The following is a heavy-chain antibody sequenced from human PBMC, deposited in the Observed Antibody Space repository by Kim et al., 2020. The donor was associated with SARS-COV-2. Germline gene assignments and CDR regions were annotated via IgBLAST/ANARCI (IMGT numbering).Heavy chain of an antibody. V-gene: IGHV4-59*08. D-gene: IGHD3-10*01. CDR3: ARLSGGYDEAFDI. CDR2: IYYSGST. CDR1: GDSISSYY. Sequence: SETLSLTCSVSGDSISSYYWTWIRQPPGKGLEWIGYIYYSGSTSYNPSLKSRVTISVDSSKKHFSLRLSSVTAADTAVYYCARLSGGYDEAFDIWGQGTVVTVSS. J-gene: IGHJ3*02.